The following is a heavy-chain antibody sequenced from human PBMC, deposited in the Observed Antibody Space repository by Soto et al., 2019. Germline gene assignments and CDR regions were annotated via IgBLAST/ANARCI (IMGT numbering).Heavy chain of an antibody. CDR3: ARDGSSPATWIAP. J-gene: IGHJ5*02. CDR2: IYHTGKT. Sequence: SETLSLTCTVSGDAIYIGGYYWTWIRQHPGKGLEWIGYIYHTGKTYYNPSLESRVTMSVDTSKNQFSLKLASVTAADTAVYYWARDGSSPATWIAPGGQGTLVTVPS. D-gene: IGHD2-2*01. CDR1: GDAIYIGGYY. V-gene: IGHV4-31*03.